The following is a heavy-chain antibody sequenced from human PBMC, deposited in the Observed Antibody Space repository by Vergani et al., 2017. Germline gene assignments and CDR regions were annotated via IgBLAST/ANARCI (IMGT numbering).Heavy chain of an antibody. J-gene: IGHJ4*02. V-gene: IGHV3-23*01. D-gene: IGHD5-24*01. CDR1: GFTFSSYA. Sequence: EVQLLESGGGLVQPGGSLRLSCAASGFTFSSYAMSWVRQAPGKGLEWVSAISGRGGSTYYADSVKGRFTISRDNSKNTLYLQMNSLRAEDTAVYYCAKDRMAGETLDYWGQGTLVTVTS. CDR3: AKDRMAGETLDY. CDR2: ISGRGGST.